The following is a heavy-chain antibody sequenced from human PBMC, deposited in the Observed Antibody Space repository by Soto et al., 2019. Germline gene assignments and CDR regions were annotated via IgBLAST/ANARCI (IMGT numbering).Heavy chain of an antibody. J-gene: IGHJ6*02. CDR2: ISSSGGSGGST. Sequence: EVQLLESGGGLVQPGGSLRLSCAASGFTFSSYAMNWVRQAPGKGLERVSDISSSGGSGGSTHYAESVKGRFTITRDNSKNTLYLQMNSLRAEDTAVYYCAKDWRMDVWGQGTTVTVSS. CDR1: GFTFSSYA. V-gene: IGHV3-23*01. CDR3: AKDWRMDV.